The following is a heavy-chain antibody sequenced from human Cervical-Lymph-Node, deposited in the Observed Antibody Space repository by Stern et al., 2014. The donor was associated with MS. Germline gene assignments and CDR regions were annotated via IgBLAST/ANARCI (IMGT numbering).Heavy chain of an antibody. Sequence: VQLVQSGAEVKKPGSSVKVSCKASGGTFSSYAISWVRQAPGQGLEWMGGIITLFGTDKYAQKLQGSVTITADESTSTAYMELSSLRSEDTAVYYCARGELKEGLVRGMDVWGQGTTVTVSS. CDR3: ARGELKEGLVRGMDV. CDR2: IITLFGTD. J-gene: IGHJ6*02. D-gene: IGHD1-26*01. V-gene: IGHV1-69*01. CDR1: GGTFSSYA.